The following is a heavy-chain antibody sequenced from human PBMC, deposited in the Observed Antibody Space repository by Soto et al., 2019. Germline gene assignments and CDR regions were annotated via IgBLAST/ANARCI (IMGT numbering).Heavy chain of an antibody. Sequence: GTSVKLSCEDSGYSFTSNGISWVRQAPGQGLEWMGWISAYNGNTNYAQKLQGRVTMTTDTSTSTAYMELRSLRSDDTAVYYCARNYCSSTSCYVFQTEYNWFDPWGQGTLVTVSS. J-gene: IGHJ5*02. CDR2: ISAYNGNT. V-gene: IGHV1-18*01. CDR1: GYSFTSNG. D-gene: IGHD2-2*01. CDR3: ARNYCSSTSCYVFQTEYNWFDP.